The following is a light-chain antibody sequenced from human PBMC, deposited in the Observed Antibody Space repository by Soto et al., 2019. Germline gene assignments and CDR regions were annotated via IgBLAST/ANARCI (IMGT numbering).Light chain of an antibody. Sequence: EIVLTQSPGTLSLSPGDRATLSCRASQSVSSTSLAWYQQKPGQAPSLLIYGASIRDTGIPDRFSGSGSGTDFRLTISRLEPEDFAVYYCQQYERSPTTFGGGTKVEIK. V-gene: IGKV3-20*01. CDR2: GAS. J-gene: IGKJ4*01. CDR1: QSVSSTS. CDR3: QQYERSPTT.